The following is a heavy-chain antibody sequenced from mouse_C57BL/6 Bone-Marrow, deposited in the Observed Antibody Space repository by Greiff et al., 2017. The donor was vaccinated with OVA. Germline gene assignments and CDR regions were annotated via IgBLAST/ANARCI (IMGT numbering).Heavy chain of an antibody. J-gene: IGHJ4*01. D-gene: IGHD4-1*01. Sequence: EVKLMESGPGLVKPSQTVFLTCTVTGISITTGNYRWSWIRQFPGNKLEWIGYIYYSGTITYNPSLTSRTTITRDTPKNQFFLEMNSLTAEDTATYYCARERELEGAMDYWGQGTSVTVSS. V-gene: IGHV3-5*01. CDR2: IYYSGTI. CDR3: ARERELEGAMDY. CDR1: GISITTGNYR.